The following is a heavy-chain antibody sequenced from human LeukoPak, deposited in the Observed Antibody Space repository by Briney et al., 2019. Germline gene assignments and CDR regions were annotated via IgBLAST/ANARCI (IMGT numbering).Heavy chain of an antibody. Sequence: PGGSLRLSCAASGFTFSDYYMSWIRQAPGKGLEWVSYISSSGSTIYYADSVKGRFTISRDNAKNSLYLQMNSLRAEDTAVYYCARAGYDYVWAPPGPLFDYWGQGTLVTVSS. CDR3: ARAGYDYVWAPPGPLFDY. V-gene: IGHV3-11*01. CDR2: ISSSGSTI. CDR1: GFTFSDYY. D-gene: IGHD3-16*01. J-gene: IGHJ4*02.